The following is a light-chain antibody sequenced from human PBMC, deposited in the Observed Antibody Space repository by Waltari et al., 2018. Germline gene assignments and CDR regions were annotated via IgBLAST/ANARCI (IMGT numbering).Light chain of an antibody. CDR3: QQYDGSVLT. CDR2: GAA. CDR1: QSVSISS. J-gene: IGKJ4*01. V-gene: IGKV3-20*01. Sequence: IVLTQSPDTLSLSQGERATLSCRASQSVSISSLAWYQQKPGQAPRLLIYGAASRATGFPDRFSGSWSGTDFTLTISRLEPEDCAVYYCQQYDGSVLTFGGGTKVEIK.